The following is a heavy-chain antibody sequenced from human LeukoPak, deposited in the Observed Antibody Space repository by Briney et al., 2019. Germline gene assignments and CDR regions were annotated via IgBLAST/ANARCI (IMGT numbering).Heavy chain of an antibody. V-gene: IGHV3-21*01. J-gene: IGHJ3*02. Sequence: GGSLRLSCAASGFTFSSYSMNWVRQAPGKGLEWVSSSSSSSSYIYYADSVKGRFTISRDNAKNSLYLQMNSLRAEDTAVYYCAVLSPGDAFDIWGQGTMVTVSS. D-gene: IGHD2/OR15-2a*01. CDR3: AVLSPGDAFDI. CDR2: SSSSSSYI. CDR1: GFTFSSYS.